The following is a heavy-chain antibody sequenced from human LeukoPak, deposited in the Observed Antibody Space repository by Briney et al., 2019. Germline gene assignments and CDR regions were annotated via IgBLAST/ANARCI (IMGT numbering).Heavy chain of an antibody. J-gene: IGHJ4*02. CDR3: ARRGDIVATIPRYYFDY. D-gene: IGHD5-12*01. CDR1: GGSFSGYY. V-gene: IGHV4-34*01. Sequence: SETLSLTCAVYGGSFSGYYWSWIHQPPGKGLEWIGEINHSGSTNYNPSLKSRVTISVDTSKNQFSLKLSSVTAADTAVYYCARRGDIVATIPRYYFDYWGQGTLVTVSS. CDR2: INHSGST.